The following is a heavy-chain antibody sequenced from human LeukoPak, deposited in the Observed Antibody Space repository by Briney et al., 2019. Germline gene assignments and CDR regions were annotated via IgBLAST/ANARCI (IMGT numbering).Heavy chain of an antibody. J-gene: IGHJ4*02. V-gene: IGHV1-8*01. CDR2: MNPNSGNS. CDR3: ARGEFGVVDY. Sequence: ASVKVSCKAPGYTFTSYDISWVRQATGQGLEWMGWMNPNSGNSGFAQKFQGRVAMTRNTSISTAYMELSSLRSEDTAVYYCARGEFGVVDYWGQGTLVTVSS. D-gene: IGHD3-3*01. CDR1: GYTFTSYD.